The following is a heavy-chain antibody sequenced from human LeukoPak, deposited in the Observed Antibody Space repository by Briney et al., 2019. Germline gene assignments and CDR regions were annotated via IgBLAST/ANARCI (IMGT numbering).Heavy chain of an antibody. CDR2: INPNSGGT. V-gene: IGHV1-2*02. Sequence: GASVKVSCKASGYTFTGYYMHWVRQAPGQGLEWVGWINPNSGGTNYAQKFQGRVTMTRDTSISTAYVELSRLRSDDTAVYYCARGYCSGGSCYSHRPFDYWGQGTLVTVSS. D-gene: IGHD2-15*01. CDR1: GYTFTGYY. J-gene: IGHJ4*02. CDR3: ARGYCSGGSCYSHRPFDY.